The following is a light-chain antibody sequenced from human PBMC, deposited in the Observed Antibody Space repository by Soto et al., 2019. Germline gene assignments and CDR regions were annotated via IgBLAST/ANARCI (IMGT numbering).Light chain of an antibody. J-gene: IGKJ1*01. Sequence: EIVLTQSPGTLSLSPGERVTLSCRASQSVGSGHLAWYQQKPGQTPRLLIYAASTRATGIPDRFSGSGSGTDFTLTISRLEPEDFAVYYCQHFGDSPLWAFGQGTEVEIK. CDR3: QHFGDSPLWA. CDR2: AAS. CDR1: QSVGSGH. V-gene: IGKV3-20*01.